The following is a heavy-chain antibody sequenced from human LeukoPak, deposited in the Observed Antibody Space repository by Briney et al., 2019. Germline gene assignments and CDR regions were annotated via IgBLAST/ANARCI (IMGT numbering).Heavy chain of an antibody. J-gene: IGHJ5*02. D-gene: IGHD3-10*01. CDR3: ARGYFPRLLWFGELLKREVYNWFDP. Sequence: SETLSLTCTVSGGSISSSSYYWGWIRQPPGKGLEWIGSIYYSGSTYYNPSLKSRVTISVDTSKNQFSLKLSSVPAADTAVYYCARGYFPRLLWFGELLKREVYNWFDPWGQGTLVTVS. CDR2: IYYSGST. V-gene: IGHV4-39*07. CDR1: GGSISSSSYY.